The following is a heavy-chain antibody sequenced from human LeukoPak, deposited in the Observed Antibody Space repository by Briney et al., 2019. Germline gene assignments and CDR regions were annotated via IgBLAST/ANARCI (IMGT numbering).Heavy chain of an antibody. J-gene: IGHJ4*02. CDR3: ARDGLYYDILTGYYSPFEY. CDR2: ISAYNGNT. Sequence: ASVKVSCKASGYTFTSYGISWVRQAPGQGIEWMGWISAYNGNTNYAQKLQGRVTMTTDTSTSTAYMELRSLRSDDTAVYYCARDGLYYDILTGYYSPFEYWGQGTLVTVSS. D-gene: IGHD3-9*01. V-gene: IGHV1-18*04. CDR1: GYTFTSYG.